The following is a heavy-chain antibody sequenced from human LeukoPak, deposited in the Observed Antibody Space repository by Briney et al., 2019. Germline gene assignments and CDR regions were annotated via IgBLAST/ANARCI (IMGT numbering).Heavy chain of an antibody. D-gene: IGHD2-8*02. J-gene: IGHJ6*02. CDR1: GGTFSSYA. Sequence: GASVKVSCKASGGTFSSYAISWVRQAPGQGLEWMGRIIPILGIANYAQKFQGRVTITADKSTSTAYMELSSQRSEDTAVYYCASPLGTGYYYGMDVWGQGTTVTVSS. V-gene: IGHV1-69*04. CDR2: IIPILGIA. CDR3: ASPLGTGYYYGMDV.